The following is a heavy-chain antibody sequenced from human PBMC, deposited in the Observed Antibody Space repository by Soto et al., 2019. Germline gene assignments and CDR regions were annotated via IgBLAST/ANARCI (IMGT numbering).Heavy chain of an antibody. Sequence: SETLSLTCTVSGGSISSGGYYWSWIRQHPGKGLEWIGYIYYSGSTYYNPSLKSRVTISVDTSKNQFSLKLSSVTAADTAVYYCARVMVTMVRGALFDPWGQGTLVTSPQ. CDR1: GGSISSGGYY. CDR3: ARVMVTMVRGALFDP. CDR2: IYYSGST. J-gene: IGHJ5*02. V-gene: IGHV4-31*03. D-gene: IGHD3-10*01.